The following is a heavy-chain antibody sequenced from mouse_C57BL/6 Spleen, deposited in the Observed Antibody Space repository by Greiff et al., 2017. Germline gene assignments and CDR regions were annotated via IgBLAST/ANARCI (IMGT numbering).Heavy chain of an antibody. Sequence: QVQLQQPGAELVKPGASVKLSCKASGYTFTSYWMHWVKQRPGQGLEWIGEIDPSDSYTNYNQKFKGKSTLTVDKSSSTAYMQLSSLTSEDSAVYYCAEGDGLRRFAYWGQGTLVTVSA. V-gene: IGHV1-69*01. CDR2: IDPSDSYT. CDR1: GYTFTSYW. CDR3: AEGDGLRRFAY. D-gene: IGHD2-4*01. J-gene: IGHJ3*01.